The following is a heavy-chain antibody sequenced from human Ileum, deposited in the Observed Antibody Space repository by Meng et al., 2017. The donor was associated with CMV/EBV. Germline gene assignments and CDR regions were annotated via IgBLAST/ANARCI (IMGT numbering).Heavy chain of an antibody. J-gene: IGHJ4*02. CDR1: GFTFSRYT. D-gene: IGHD2-21*02. V-gene: IGHV3-21*01. CDR2: ISSSSSYI. CDR3: AGGDGWHFDS. Sequence: GGSLRLSCAASGFTFSRYTMKWVRQAPGKGLEWVSSISSSSSYIYYADSLKGRFTISRDNAKNSLYLQMNSLRAEDTAVYYCAGGDGWHFDSWGQGTLVTVSS.